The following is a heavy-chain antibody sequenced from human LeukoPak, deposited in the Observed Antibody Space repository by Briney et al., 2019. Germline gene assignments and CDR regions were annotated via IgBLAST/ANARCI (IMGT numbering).Heavy chain of an antibody. Sequence: PGGSLRLSCAASGFTFSSYAMSWVRQAPGKGLEWVSAISGSGGSTYYADSVKGRFTISRDNSKNTLYLQMNSLRAEDTAVYYCAKHYYGSGSYYNYYFDYWGQGTLVTVSS. CDR2: ISGSGGST. J-gene: IGHJ4*02. V-gene: IGHV3-23*01. CDR1: GFTFSSYA. CDR3: AKHYYGSGSYYNYYFDY. D-gene: IGHD3-10*01.